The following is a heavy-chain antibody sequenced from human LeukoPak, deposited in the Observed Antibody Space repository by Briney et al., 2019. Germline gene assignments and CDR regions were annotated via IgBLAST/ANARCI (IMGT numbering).Heavy chain of an antibody. D-gene: IGHD3-22*01. CDR1: GFTFSSYG. CDR2: IRYDGSNK. CDR3: AKDLVRITMIVADRGYAFDI. J-gene: IGHJ3*02. Sequence: PGGSLRLSCAASGFTFSSYGMHWVRQAPGKGLEWVAFIRYDGSNKYYADSVKGRFTISRDNSKNTPYLQMNSLRAEDTAVYYCAKDLVRITMIVADRGYAFDIWGQGTMVTVSS. V-gene: IGHV3-30*02.